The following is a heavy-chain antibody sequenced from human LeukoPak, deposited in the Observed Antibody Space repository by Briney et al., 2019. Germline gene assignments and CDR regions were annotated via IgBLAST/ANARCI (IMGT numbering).Heavy chain of an antibody. CDR1: GFTFSSYA. J-gene: IGHJ6*02. CDR3: AKGRFPGYYYYGMDV. Sequence: GGSLRLSCAASGFTFSSYAMSWVRQAPGKGLEWVSAISGSGGSTYYADSVKGRFTISRDNSKNTLYLQMNSLRAEDTAVYYCAKGRFPGYYYYGMDVWGQGTLVTVSS. CDR2: ISGSGGST. D-gene: IGHD3-10*01. V-gene: IGHV3-23*01.